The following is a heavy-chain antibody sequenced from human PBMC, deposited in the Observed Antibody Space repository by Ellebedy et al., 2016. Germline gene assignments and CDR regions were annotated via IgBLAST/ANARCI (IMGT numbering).Heavy chain of an antibody. V-gene: IGHV3-30-3*01. CDR3: AGMTTVAFYYYYGMDV. CDR1: GFTFSSYA. D-gene: IGHD4-23*01. J-gene: IGHJ6*02. Sequence: GGSLRLSCAASGFTFSSYAMHWVRQAPGKGLEWVAVISFDGSNKYYADSVKGRFTISRDSSKNTLYLQMNSLRAEDTAVYYCAGMTTVAFYYYYGMDVWGQGTTVTVSS. CDR2: ISFDGSNK.